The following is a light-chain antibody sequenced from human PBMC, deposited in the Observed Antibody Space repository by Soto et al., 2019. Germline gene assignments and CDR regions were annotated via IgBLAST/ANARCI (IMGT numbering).Light chain of an antibody. V-gene: IGLV2-14*01. Sequence: QSVLTQPASVSGPPGQSITISCTGTSSDVGSYNYVSWYQQHPVKAPKLMIYDVTNRPSGVSDRFSGSKSGNTASLTISGLQAEDEADYYCSSYTGSSTPYVFGTGTKVTVL. J-gene: IGLJ1*01. CDR3: SSYTGSSTPYV. CDR1: SSDVGSYNY. CDR2: DVT.